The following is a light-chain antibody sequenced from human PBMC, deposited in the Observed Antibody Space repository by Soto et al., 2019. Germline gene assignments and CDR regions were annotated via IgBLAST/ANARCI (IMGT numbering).Light chain of an antibody. Sequence: QSVLTQPRSVSLSPGQSVTISCTGTSSDVGGYNYVSWYQQHPGKAPKLMIYDVSKRPSGVPDRFSGSKSGNTASLTISGLQAEDEADYYCCSYAGSYTYVFGTGTKVTVL. J-gene: IGLJ1*01. V-gene: IGLV2-11*01. CDR2: DVS. CDR1: SSDVGGYNY. CDR3: CSYAGSYTYV.